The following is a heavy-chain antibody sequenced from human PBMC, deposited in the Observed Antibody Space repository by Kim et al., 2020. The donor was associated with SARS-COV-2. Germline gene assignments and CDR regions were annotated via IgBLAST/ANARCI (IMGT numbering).Heavy chain of an antibody. V-gene: IGHV3-30*18. CDR2: ISYDGSNK. J-gene: IGHJ6*02. CDR1: GFTFSSYG. Sequence: GGSLRLSCAASGFTFSSYGMHWVRQAPGKGLEWVAVISYDGSNKYYADSVKGRFTISRDNSKNTLYLQVNSLRTEDTAVYYCAKEIYSSSSLFYGMDVWGQGTTVTVSS. D-gene: IGHD6-6*01. CDR3: AKEIYSSSSLFYGMDV.